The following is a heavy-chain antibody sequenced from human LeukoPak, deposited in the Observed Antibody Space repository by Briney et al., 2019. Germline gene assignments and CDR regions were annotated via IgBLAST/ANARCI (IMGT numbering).Heavy chain of an antibody. CDR1: GYIFTAYA. J-gene: IGHJ5*02. Sequence: ASVKVSCKASGYIFTAYAIHWVRQAPRQGLEWMGWINAGNGITKYSQKFQGRVTITRDTSATTVYMELSSLRSEDTALYYCARDFGSSSGYYWFDPWGQGTLLTVSS. V-gene: IGHV1-3*01. D-gene: IGHD6-19*01. CDR2: INAGNGIT. CDR3: ARDFGSSSGYYWFDP.